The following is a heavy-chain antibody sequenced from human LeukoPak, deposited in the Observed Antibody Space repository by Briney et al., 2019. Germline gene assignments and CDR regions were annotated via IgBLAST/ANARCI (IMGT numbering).Heavy chain of an antibody. CDR3: ARGGYVEYYGVDV. CDR1: GFTFSTYA. V-gene: IGHV3-30-3*01. CDR2: ISNDGSNK. D-gene: IGHD5-12*01. Sequence: GGSLRLSCAGSGFTFSTYAVHWVRQAPGKGLEWVAVISNDGSNKYYADSVKGRFTISRDNPKNTMYLQINSLRAEDTAVYYCARGGYVEYYGVDVWGQGTTVTVSS. J-gene: IGHJ6*02.